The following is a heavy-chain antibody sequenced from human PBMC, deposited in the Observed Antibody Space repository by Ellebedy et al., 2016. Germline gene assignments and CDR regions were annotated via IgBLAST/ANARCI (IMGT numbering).Heavy chain of an antibody. CDR1: GFTFSIYS. V-gene: IGHV3-21*01. J-gene: IGHJ4*02. CDR3: ARGRMTTFFLDY. Sequence: GESLKISXAASGFTFSIYSMHCVRQAPGKGLEWVSSISSTSNYIRYADSLKGRFTISRDNAENSLYLQMNSLRAEDTAVYYCARGRMTTFFLDYWGQGTLVTVSS. D-gene: IGHD1-1*01. CDR2: ISSTSNYI.